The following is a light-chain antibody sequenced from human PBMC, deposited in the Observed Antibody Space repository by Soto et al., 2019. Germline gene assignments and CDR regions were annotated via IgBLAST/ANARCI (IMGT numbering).Light chain of an antibody. CDR3: QQYHGWPWT. CDR2: GAS. Sequence: EIVMTQSPGTLSVSPGEGATISCRASQSISNHLAWFQQKPGQAPRLLITGASTRVTGIPARFSGSGSGTEFTLPISSLQSEDFAVYYCQQYHGWPWTFGQGTKVEIK. V-gene: IGKV3-15*01. J-gene: IGKJ1*01. CDR1: QSISNH.